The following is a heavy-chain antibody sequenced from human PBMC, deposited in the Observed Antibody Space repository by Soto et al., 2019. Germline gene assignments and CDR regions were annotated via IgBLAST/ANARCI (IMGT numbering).Heavy chain of an antibody. CDR1: GGTFSSYA. D-gene: IGHD4-17*01. CDR2: IIPIFGTA. J-gene: IGHJ6*02. V-gene: IGHV1-69*01. CDR3: ARDPSTVTTGYYYYGMDV. Sequence: QVQLVQSGAEVKKPGSSVKVSCKASGGTFSSYAISWVRQAPGQGLEWMGGIIPIFGTANYAQKFQGRVTITADESTRTAYMELSSLRSEDTAVYYCARDPSTVTTGYYYYGMDVWGQGPTVTVSS.